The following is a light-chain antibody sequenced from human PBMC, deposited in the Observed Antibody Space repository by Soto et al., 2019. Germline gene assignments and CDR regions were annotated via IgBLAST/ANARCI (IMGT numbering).Light chain of an antibody. CDR1: QSVSSSY. J-gene: IGKJ1*01. Sequence: ENVLTQSPGTLSLSPGERATLSCRASQSVSSSYLNWYQQKRGQAPRLLIYGVSRRATDIPDRFSGSGSGTDFTLTISRLEPEDFAVYYCQQYDSSPRTFGQGTKVEIK. V-gene: IGKV3-20*01. CDR2: GVS. CDR3: QQYDSSPRT.